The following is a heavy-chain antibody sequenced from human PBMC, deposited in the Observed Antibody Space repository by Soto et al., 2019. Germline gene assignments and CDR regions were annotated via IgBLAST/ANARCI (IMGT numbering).Heavy chain of an antibody. J-gene: IGHJ4*02. Sequence: QVQLVQSGAEVKEPGASVRVSCKASGYTFTGYDITWVRQATGQGLEWMGWMNPESRNTGYAQKFQGRVTMTRDTSISTAYMELTSLRSEDTAVYYCARFVRHQLPTIDFWGQGTLVTVSS. CDR3: ARFVRHQLPTIDF. CDR2: MNPESRNT. D-gene: IGHD2-2*01. V-gene: IGHV1-8*01. CDR1: GYTFTGYD.